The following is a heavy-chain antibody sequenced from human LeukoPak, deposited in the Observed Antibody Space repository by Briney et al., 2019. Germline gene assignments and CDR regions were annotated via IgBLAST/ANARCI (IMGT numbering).Heavy chain of an antibody. D-gene: IGHD6-6*01. J-gene: IGHJ4*02. CDR3: ASREYSSPFDY. Sequence: SSETPSLTCTVSGGSISSGGYYWSWIRQPPGKGLEWIGYIYHSGSTYYNPSLKSRVTISVDRSKNQFSLKLSSVTAADTAVYYCASREYSSPFDYWGLGTLVTVSS. CDR1: GGSISSGGYY. CDR2: IYHSGST. V-gene: IGHV4-30-2*01.